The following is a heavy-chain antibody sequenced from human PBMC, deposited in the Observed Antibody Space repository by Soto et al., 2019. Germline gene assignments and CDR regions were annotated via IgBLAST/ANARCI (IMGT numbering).Heavy chain of an antibody. CDR1: GFTFTTYG. J-gene: IGHJ5*02. V-gene: IGHV1-18*01. CDR3: ARDLDWFDP. CDR2: ISAYNGNT. Sequence: ASMKVSCKGSGFTFTTYGISWVRKAPGKGLEWMEWISAYNGNTNYAQKLQGRVTMTTDTSTSTAYMELRSLRSDDTAVYYCARDLDWFDPWGQGTLVTVSS.